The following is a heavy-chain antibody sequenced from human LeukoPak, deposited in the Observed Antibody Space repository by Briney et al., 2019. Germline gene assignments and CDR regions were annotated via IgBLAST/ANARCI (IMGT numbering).Heavy chain of an antibody. CDR1: GFTFSNYW. V-gene: IGHV3-7*05. CDR2: IKQDGSEK. CDR3: ASTQTLDY. Sequence: PGGSLSLSCAASGFTFSNYWMSWLRQAPGKGLEWVTNIKQDGSEKYYADSVKGRFTISRGNAKSSLYLQLNSLRVEDTAVYHCASTQTLDYWGQGTLVTVPS. J-gene: IGHJ4*02.